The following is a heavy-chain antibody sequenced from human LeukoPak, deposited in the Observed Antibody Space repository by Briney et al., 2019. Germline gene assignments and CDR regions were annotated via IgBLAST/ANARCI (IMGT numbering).Heavy chain of an antibody. CDR3: AKDGMVRGDPFDY. J-gene: IGHJ4*02. Sequence: PGGSLRLSCAASGFTFSSYGMQWVRQAPGRGLEWVAVISYDGSNKYYADSVKGRFTISRDNSKNTLYLQMNSLRAEDTAVYDCAKDGMVRGDPFDYWGQGTLVTVSS. CDR1: GFTFSSYG. CDR2: ISYDGSNK. V-gene: IGHV3-30*18. D-gene: IGHD3-10*01.